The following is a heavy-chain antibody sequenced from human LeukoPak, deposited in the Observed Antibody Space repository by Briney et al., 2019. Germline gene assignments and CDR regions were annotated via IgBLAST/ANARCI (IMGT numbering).Heavy chain of an antibody. CDR1: GYSFTSSW. CDR3: ARLRGPYYYCGMVV. Sequence: GESLNISCKGSGYSFTSSWIGWAPQLPGKGLEWMGIILPGDSETRYNPPFQGHVTISADKSISTAYLQWNSLKASDAAMYYCARLRGPYYYCGMVVWGEGRKASVS. J-gene: IGHJ6*01. V-gene: IGHV5-51*01. CDR2: ILPGDSET.